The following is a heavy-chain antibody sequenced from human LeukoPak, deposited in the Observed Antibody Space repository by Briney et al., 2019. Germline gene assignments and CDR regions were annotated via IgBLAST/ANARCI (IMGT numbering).Heavy chain of an antibody. D-gene: IGHD1-14*01. Sequence: GGSLRLSCAASGFTVITHDMTWVRPAPGKGPQWVSVLYSDGNTKYADSVQGRFTISRDNSKNTLYLEMNSLSPDDTAVYYCARGVEPLAANTLAYWGQGTLVTVSS. J-gene: IGHJ4*02. CDR1: GFTVITHD. CDR3: ARGVEPLAANTLAY. CDR2: LYSDGNT. V-gene: IGHV3-53*01.